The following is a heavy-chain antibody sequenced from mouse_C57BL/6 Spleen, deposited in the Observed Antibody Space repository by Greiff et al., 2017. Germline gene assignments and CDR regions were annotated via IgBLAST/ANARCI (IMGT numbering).Heavy chain of an antibody. CDR3: ARSGGYDGRVFAY. V-gene: IGHV1-39*01. D-gene: IGHD2-2*01. J-gene: IGHJ3*01. CDR1: GYSFTDYN. Sequence: EVKLQESGPELVKPGASVKISCKASGYSFTDYNMNWVKQSNGKSLEWIGVINPNYGTTSYNQKFKGKATLTVDQSSTTAYMQLNSLASEDSAVYYCARSGGYDGRVFAYWGQGTLVTVSA. CDR2: INPNYGTT.